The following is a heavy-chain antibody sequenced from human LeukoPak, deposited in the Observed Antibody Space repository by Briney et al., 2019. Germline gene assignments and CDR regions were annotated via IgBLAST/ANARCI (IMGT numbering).Heavy chain of an antibody. D-gene: IGHD3-22*01. CDR1: GGSISSSSYY. Sequence: SETLSLTCTVSGGSISSSSYYWGWIRQPPGKGLEWIGSIYYSGSTYYNPSLKSRVTISVDTSKNQFSLKLSSVTAADTAVYYCARRSDYYDSSGSPYFGYWGQGTLVTVSS. CDR2: IYYSGST. CDR3: ARRSDYYDSSGSPYFGY. J-gene: IGHJ4*02. V-gene: IGHV4-39*01.